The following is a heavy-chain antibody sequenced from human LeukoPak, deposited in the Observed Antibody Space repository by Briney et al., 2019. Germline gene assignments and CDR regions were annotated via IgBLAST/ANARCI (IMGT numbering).Heavy chain of an antibody. CDR3: ARVRRIAAQYNWFDP. V-gene: IGHV1-2*02. CDR1: GYTFTGYY. D-gene: IGHD6-6*01. CDR2: INPNSGGT. J-gene: IGHJ5*02. Sequence: ASVKVSCKASGYTFTGYYMHWVRQAPGQGLEWMGWINPNSGGTNYAQKFQGRVTMTGDTSISTAYMELSRLRSDDTAVYYCARVRRIAAQYNWFDPWGQGTLVTVSS.